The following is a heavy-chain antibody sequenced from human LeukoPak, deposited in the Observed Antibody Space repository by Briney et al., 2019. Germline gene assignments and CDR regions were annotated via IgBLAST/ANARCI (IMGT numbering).Heavy chain of an antibody. CDR3: ATYENWVAGDV. Sequence: GGSLRLSCAASGITFDDYAMYWVRQGPGKGLEWVAGISWNSVSIGYADSVKGRFTVSRDNAKNSLFLEMNSLRVEDTAVYYCATYENWVAGDVWGQGTTVSVSS. D-gene: IGHD7-27*01. CDR1: GITFDDYA. J-gene: IGHJ6*02. CDR2: ISWNSVSI. V-gene: IGHV3-9*01.